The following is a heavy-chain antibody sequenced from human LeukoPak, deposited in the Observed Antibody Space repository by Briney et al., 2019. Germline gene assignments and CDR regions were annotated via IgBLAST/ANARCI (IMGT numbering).Heavy chain of an antibody. V-gene: IGHV3-23*01. CDR3: AKDKKGGDYLDYFDY. CDR1: GFTFSSYA. D-gene: IGHD4-17*01. J-gene: IGHJ4*02. CDR2: ISGSGGST. Sequence: GGSLRLSCAASGFTFSSYAMSWVRQAPGKGLEWVSAISGSGGSTYYADSVKGRFTISRDNSKNTLYLQMNSLRAEDTAVYYRAKDKKGGDYLDYFDYWGQGTLVTVSS.